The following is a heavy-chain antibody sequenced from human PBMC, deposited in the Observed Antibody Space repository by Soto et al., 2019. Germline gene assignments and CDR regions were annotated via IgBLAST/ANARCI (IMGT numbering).Heavy chain of an antibody. Sequence: EVQLSESGGGLVQPGGSLRLSCEASGLTLRVYAMSWVRQSPGKGLEWVSVISGSNGGTHYADSVKGRFTISRDSSKNTLYLQMNNVRAEDTAIYYCTKLRGYGGYWGQGTLVTVSS. J-gene: IGHJ4*02. V-gene: IGHV3-23*01. CDR1: GLTLRVYA. D-gene: IGHD3-10*01. CDR3: TKLRGYGGY. CDR2: ISGSNGGT.